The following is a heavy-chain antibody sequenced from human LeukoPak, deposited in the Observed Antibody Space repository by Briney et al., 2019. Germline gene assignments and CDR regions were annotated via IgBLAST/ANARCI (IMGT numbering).Heavy chain of an antibody. CDR3: AKDLPKDCSSTSCYSGAFDI. CDR2: TSYDGGIK. D-gene: IGHD2-2*02. V-gene: IGHV3-30*07. J-gene: IGHJ3*02. Sequence: GGSLRLSCAASGFTFNIYAMHWVRQAPGKGLEWVAVTSYDGGIKNYADSVKGRFTISRDNSKNTLYLQMNSLRAEDTAVYYCAKDLPKDCSSTSCYSGAFDIWGQGTMVTVSS. CDR1: GFTFNIYA.